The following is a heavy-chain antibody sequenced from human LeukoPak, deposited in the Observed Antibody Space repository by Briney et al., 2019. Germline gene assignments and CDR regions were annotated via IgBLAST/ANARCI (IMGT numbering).Heavy chain of an antibody. J-gene: IGHJ3*02. CDR1: GGSFSGYY. V-gene: IGHV4-34*01. CDR2: INHSGSP. D-gene: IGHD2-2*01. Sequence: KSSETLSLTCAVYGGSFSGYYWNWIRQPPGKGLEWIGEINHSGSPNYNPSLKSRVTISVDTSKNQFSLKLNSVTAADTAVYYCARAVVEYAFDIWGQGTMVTVSS. CDR3: ARAVVEYAFDI.